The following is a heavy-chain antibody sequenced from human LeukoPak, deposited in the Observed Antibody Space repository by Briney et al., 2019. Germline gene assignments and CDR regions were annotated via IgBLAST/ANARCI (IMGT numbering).Heavy chain of an antibody. CDR1: GLTFSDYH. Sequence: GGSLRLSCVVSGLTFSDYHMSWIRQAPGKGLEWVSHISSSGITKYYTDSVKGRFTISRDNAKTSLYLQMNSLRADDTALYYCATGVGGLALDSWGQGTLVTVSS. CDR3: ATGVGGLALDS. CDR2: ISSSGITK. D-gene: IGHD3-22*01. J-gene: IGHJ4*02. V-gene: IGHV3-11*04.